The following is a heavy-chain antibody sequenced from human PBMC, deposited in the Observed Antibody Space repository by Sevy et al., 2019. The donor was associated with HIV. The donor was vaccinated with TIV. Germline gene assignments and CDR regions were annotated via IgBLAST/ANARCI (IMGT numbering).Heavy chain of an antibody. CDR1: GFTFSTYD. CDR3: AKNRPPGGSYFSRHAMDV. J-gene: IGHJ6*02. V-gene: IGHV3-30*18. Sequence: GGSLRLSCAASGFTFSTYDIHWVRQAPGKGLEWVAIISYDGNYREYADSVRGRYSRSRDNSKNTVYLQMNGLSIEETAVYYCAKNRPPGGSYFSRHAMDVWGRGTTVTVSS. D-gene: IGHD3-16*01. CDR2: ISYDGNYR.